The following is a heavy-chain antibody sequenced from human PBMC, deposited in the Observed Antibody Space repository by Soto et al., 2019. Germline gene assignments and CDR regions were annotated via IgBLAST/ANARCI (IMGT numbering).Heavy chain of an antibody. Sequence: EVQLVESGGGLVKPGGSLRLSCAASGFTFSNGWMSWVRQAPGKGLEWVGRIKSKIAGGTTDYSAPVKGRFTISRDDSKDTLYLQMNSLRAEDTAVYYCAGRYCPNGVCYTNYYYYMDIWGEGTTVTVSS. CDR2: IKSKIAGGTT. CDR1: GFTFSNGW. CDR3: AGRYCPNGVCYTNYYYYMDI. J-gene: IGHJ6*03. D-gene: IGHD2-8*01. V-gene: IGHV3-15*01.